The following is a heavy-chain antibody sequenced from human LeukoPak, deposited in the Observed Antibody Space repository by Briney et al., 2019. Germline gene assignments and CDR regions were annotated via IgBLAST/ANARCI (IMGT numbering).Heavy chain of an antibody. CDR2: ISSSSSTI. D-gene: IGHD7-27*01. J-gene: IGHJ4*02. CDR1: GFTVSSYS. CDR3: ARVGLGIGDY. Sequence: GGSLRLSCAASGFTVSSYSMNWARQAPGKGREWVSYISSSSSTIYYADSVKGRFTISRDNAKNSLYLQMNSLRAEDTAVYYCARVGLGIGDYWGQGTLVTVSS. V-gene: IGHV3-48*04.